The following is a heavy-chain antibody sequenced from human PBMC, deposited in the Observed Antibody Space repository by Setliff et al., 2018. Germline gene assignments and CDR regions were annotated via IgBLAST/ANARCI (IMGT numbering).Heavy chain of an antibody. D-gene: IGHD1-26*01. J-gene: IGHJ4*02. V-gene: IGHV3-64*02. CDR2: ISSDGVRT. CDR1: GFTFSAYA. CDR3: ATWNGRSSDY. Sequence: GGSLRLSCAASGFTFSAYALHWVRQAPVRGLEYVSAISSDGVRTYYVDSVKGRFTISRDNYKNTLNLQMGSLRAEDMAIYYCATWNGRSSDYWGQGTLVTVSS.